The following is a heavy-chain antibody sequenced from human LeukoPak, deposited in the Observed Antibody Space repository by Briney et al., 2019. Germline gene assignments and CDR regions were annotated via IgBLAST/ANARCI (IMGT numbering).Heavy chain of an antibody. J-gene: IGHJ4*02. CDR1: GFTPSNYW. D-gene: IGHD3-10*01. V-gene: IGHV3-7*02. CDR2: IKEDGSEK. Sequence: GGSLRLSCAASGFTPSNYWMSWVRQAPGKGLEWVANIKEDGSEKYYVDSVKGRFTISRDNAKNSLYLQMNSLRAEDTAVYYCARTIRGYWGQGTLVTVSS. CDR3: ARTIRGY.